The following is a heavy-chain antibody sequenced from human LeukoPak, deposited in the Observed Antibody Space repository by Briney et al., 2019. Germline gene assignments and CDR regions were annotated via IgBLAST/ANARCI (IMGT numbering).Heavy chain of an antibody. Sequence: GGSLRLSCAASGFTFSSYWMHWVRQAPGKGLVWVSRINSDGSSTSCADSVKGRFTISRDNAKNTLYLQMNSLRAEDTAVYYCARGTRYGSGSYYFWGQGTLVTVSS. J-gene: IGHJ4*02. CDR1: GFTFSSYW. D-gene: IGHD3-10*01. CDR2: INSDGSST. V-gene: IGHV3-74*01. CDR3: ARGTRYGSGSYYF.